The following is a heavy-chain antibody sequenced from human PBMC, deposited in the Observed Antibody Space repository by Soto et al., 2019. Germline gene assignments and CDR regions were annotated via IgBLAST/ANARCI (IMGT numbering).Heavy chain of an antibody. Sequence: GGSLRLSCAASGFTFSSYGMHWVRQAPGKGLEWVAVISYDGSNKYYADSVKGRFTISRDNSKNTLYLQMNSLRAEDTAVYYCAKGNYDSSGYYFNWFDPWGQGTLVTVSS. J-gene: IGHJ5*02. D-gene: IGHD3-22*01. V-gene: IGHV3-30*18. CDR1: GFTFSSYG. CDR2: ISYDGSNK. CDR3: AKGNYDSSGYYFNWFDP.